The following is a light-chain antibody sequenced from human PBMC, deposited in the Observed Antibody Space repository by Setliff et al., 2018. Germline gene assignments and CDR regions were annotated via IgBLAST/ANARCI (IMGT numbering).Light chain of an antibody. CDR3: CSYAGIYTYV. Sequence: QSALTQPRSVSGSPGQSVTISCTGTNSDVGGYKYVSWYQQHPGKAPRFMIYDVSKRPSGVPDRFSGSKSGNTASLTISGLQAEDEADYYCCSYAGIYTYVFGNGTKVTVL. CDR2: DVS. J-gene: IGLJ1*01. V-gene: IGLV2-11*01. CDR1: NSDVGGYKY.